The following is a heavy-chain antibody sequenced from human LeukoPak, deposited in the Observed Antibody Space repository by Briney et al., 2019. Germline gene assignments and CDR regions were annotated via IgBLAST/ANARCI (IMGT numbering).Heavy chain of an antibody. CDR1: GGSFSGYY. Sequence: SETLSLTCAVYGGSFSGYYWSWIRQPPGKGLEWIGEINHSGSTNYNPSLKSRVTISVGTSKNQFSLKLSSVTAADTAVYYCARRAYSSSSFDYWGQGTLVTVSS. V-gene: IGHV4-34*01. CDR3: ARRAYSSSSFDY. D-gene: IGHD6-6*01. CDR2: INHSGST. J-gene: IGHJ4*02.